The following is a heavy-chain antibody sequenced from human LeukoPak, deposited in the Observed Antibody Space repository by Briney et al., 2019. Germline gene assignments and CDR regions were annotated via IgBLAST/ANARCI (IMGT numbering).Heavy chain of an antibody. CDR1: GGSISSSTYS. Sequence: SETLSLTCTVSGGSISSSTYSWSWIRQPPGKGLEWIGYLFYSGSTNYNPSLRSRVTISVDTSKDQFSLKLSSVTAADTAVYFCARAAPPYNSGWGLFDYWGQGALVTVSS. J-gene: IGHJ4*02. D-gene: IGHD6-19*01. CDR3: ARAAPPYNSGWGLFDY. CDR2: LFYSGST. V-gene: IGHV4-61*01.